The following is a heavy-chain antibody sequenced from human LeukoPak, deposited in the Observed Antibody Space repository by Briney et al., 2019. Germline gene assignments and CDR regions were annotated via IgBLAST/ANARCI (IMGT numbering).Heavy chain of an antibody. Sequence: GASLRLSCAASGFSFISYWMSSVRQAPGKGLEWVANIKQDGSAKNYVDSVKGRFTISRDNAKNSLYLQLNSLRAEDTAVYYCAGCAGNSCYFDYWGQGTLVIVSS. CDR3: AGCAGNSCYFDY. CDR2: IKQDGSAK. CDR1: GFSFISYW. J-gene: IGHJ4*02. V-gene: IGHV3-7*01. D-gene: IGHD1-1*01.